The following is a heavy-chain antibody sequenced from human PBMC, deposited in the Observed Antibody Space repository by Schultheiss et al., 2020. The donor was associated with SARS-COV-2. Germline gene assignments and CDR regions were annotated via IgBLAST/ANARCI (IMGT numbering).Heavy chain of an antibody. D-gene: IGHD1-26*01. CDR2: ISYDGSNK. J-gene: IGHJ6*02. V-gene: IGHV3-30*03. Sequence: GESLKISCAASGFTFSSYGMHWVRQAPGKGLEWVAVISYDGSNKYYADSVKGRFTISRDNSKNTLYLQMNSLRAEDTAVYYCASPAVVGATLGYYYYYGMDVWGQGTTVTVSS. CDR1: GFTFSSYG. CDR3: ASPAVVGATLGYYYYYGMDV.